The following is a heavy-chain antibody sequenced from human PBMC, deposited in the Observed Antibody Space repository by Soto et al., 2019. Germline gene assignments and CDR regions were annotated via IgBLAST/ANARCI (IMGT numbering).Heavy chain of an antibody. CDR3: AREWPMKDCSGGSCYAESVEGYGMDV. CDR2: IYYSGST. V-gene: IGHV4-61*01. Sequence: SETLSLTCTVSGGSVSSGSYYWSWIRQPPGKGLEWIGYIYYSGSTNYNPSLKSRVTISVDTSKNQFSLKLSSVTAADTAVYYCAREWPMKDCSGGSCYAESVEGYGMDVWGQGTTVTVSS. J-gene: IGHJ6*02. D-gene: IGHD2-15*01. CDR1: GGSVSSGSYY.